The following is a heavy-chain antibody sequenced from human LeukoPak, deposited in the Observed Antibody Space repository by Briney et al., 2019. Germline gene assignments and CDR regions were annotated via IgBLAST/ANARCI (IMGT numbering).Heavy chain of an antibody. V-gene: IGHV3-9*01. CDR3: AKLVSRGSGYFSFVDY. J-gene: IGHJ4*02. CDR2: ISWNSGSI. Sequence: GRSLRLSCAASGFTFDDYAMHWVRQAPGKGLEWVSGISWNSGSIGYADSVKGRFTISRDNAKNSLYLQMNSLRAEDTALYYCAKLVSRGSGYFSFVDYWGQGTLVTVSS. D-gene: IGHD5-12*01. CDR1: GFTFDDYA.